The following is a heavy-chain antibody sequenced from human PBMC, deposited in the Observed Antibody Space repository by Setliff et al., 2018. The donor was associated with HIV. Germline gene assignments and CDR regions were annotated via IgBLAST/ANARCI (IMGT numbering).Heavy chain of an antibody. V-gene: IGHV3-15*07. CDR2: IKSKTDGGTT. CDR1: GFTFSYDW. J-gene: IGHJ4*02. Sequence: GGSLRLSCVASGFTFSYDWMHWVRQAPGKGLEWVGRIKSKTDGGTTDYAAPVKGRFTISRDDSKNTLYLQMNSLKTEDTAVYYCTTDLGGSYHGWNYWGQGTLVTVSS. CDR3: TTDLGGSYHGWNY. D-gene: IGHD1-26*01.